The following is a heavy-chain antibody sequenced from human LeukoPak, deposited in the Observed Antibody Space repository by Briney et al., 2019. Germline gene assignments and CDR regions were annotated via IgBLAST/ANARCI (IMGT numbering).Heavy chain of an antibody. D-gene: IGHD6-13*01. V-gene: IGHV3-30*02. CDR3: AKDYGSSWYYFDX. J-gene: IGHJ4*02. CDR2: IRYDGSNK. Sequence: GGSLRLSCAASGFTFSSYGMHWVRQAPGKGLEWVAFIRYDGSNKYYADSVKGRFTISRDNSKNTLYLQMSSLRAEDTAVYYCAKDYGSSWYYFDXXXQGTLVTVSS. CDR1: GFTFSSYG.